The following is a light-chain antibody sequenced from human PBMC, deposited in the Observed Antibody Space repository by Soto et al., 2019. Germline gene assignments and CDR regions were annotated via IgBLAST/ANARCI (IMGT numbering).Light chain of an antibody. CDR3: QSYDTSMSAWV. CDR1: SSNIGAGYD. J-gene: IGLJ2*01. Sequence: QSVLTQPPSVSGAPGQRVTISCTGSSSNIGAGYDVHWYQQLPGTAPKLLIYGNYNRPSGVPARRSGSRSGTSASLAITGLQAEDEEDYYCQSYDTSMSAWVFGGGTKVTVL. CDR2: GNY. V-gene: IGLV1-40*01.